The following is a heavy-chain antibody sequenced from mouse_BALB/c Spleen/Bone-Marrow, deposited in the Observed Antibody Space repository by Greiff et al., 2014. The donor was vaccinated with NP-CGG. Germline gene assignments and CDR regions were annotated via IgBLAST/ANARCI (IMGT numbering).Heavy chain of an antibody. CDR1: GFNIKDYY. V-gene: IGHV14-4*02. D-gene: IGHD2-4*01. CDR3: NARGDYDFDYFDY. J-gene: IGHJ2*01. CDR2: IDPENGDT. Sequence: VQLKQSGAELVRSGASVKLSCTASGFNIKDYYMHWVKQRPEQGLEWIGWIDPENGDTEYAPKFQGKATMTADTSSNTAYLQLSSLTSEDTAVYYCNARGDYDFDYFDYWGRGTTLTVSS.